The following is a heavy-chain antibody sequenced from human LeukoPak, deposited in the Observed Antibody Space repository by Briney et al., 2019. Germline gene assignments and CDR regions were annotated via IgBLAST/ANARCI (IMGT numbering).Heavy chain of an antibody. CDR2: IYYSGST. J-gene: IGHJ4*02. CDR3: ARDAMVREETDY. CDR1: GGSISSGDYY. D-gene: IGHD3-10*01. V-gene: IGHV4-30-4*01. Sequence: PSQTLSLTCTVSGGSISSGDYYWSWIRQPPGKGLEWIGYIYYSGSTYYNPSLKSRVTISVDTSKNQFSLKLSSVTAADTAVYYCARDAMVREETDYWGQGTLVTVSS.